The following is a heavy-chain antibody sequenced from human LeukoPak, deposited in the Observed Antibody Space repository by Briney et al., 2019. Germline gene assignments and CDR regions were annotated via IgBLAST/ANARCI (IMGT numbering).Heavy chain of an antibody. CDR1: GGSISSYY. J-gene: IGHJ3*02. V-gene: IGHV4-59*01. CDR3: ARDRGDILTGFDAFDI. CDR2: IYYSGST. D-gene: IGHD3-9*01. Sequence: KPSETLSLTCTVSGGSISSYYWCWIRQPPGKGLDWIGYIYYSGSTNYNLSLKSRVTISVDTSKNQFSLKLSSVTAADTAVYYCARDRGDILTGFDAFDIWGQGTMVTVSS.